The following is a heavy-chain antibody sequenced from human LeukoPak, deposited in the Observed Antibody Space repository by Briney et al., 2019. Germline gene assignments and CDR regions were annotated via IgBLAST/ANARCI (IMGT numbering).Heavy chain of an antibody. CDR3: AKDSNLFQLLYPYYYYYMDV. CDR1: GFTVSSNY. V-gene: IGHV3-53*01. J-gene: IGHJ6*03. Sequence: GSLRLSCAASGFTVSSNYMSWVRQAPGKGLEWVSVIYSGGSTYYADSVKGRFTISRDNSKNTLYLQMNSLRAEDTAVYYCAKDSNLFQLLYPYYYYYMDVWGKGTTVTVSS. D-gene: IGHD2-2*02. CDR2: IYSGGST.